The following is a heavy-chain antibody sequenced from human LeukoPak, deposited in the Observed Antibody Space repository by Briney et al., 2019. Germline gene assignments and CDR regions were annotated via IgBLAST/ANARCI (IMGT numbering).Heavy chain of an antibody. D-gene: IGHD2/OR15-2a*01. V-gene: IGHV3-74*01. CDR2: INSDGSWT. CDR3: VSFYETY. Sequence: GGSLRLSCAASGNYWMHWVRQAPGKGLVWVSHINSDGSWTSYADSVKGRFTISKDNAKNTVYLQMKSLRAEDTAVYYCVSFYETYWGRGTLVTVSS. CDR1: GNYW. J-gene: IGHJ4*02.